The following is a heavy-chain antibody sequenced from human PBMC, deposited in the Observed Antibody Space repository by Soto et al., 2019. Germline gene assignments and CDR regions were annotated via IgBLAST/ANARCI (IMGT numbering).Heavy chain of an antibody. V-gene: IGHV1-8*02. J-gene: IGHJ6*02. CDR2: MNPNSGNA. D-gene: IGHD3-10*01. CDR3: ARGKEDYYGSEYYGRAMDV. CDR1: GYTFTNYG. Sequence: GASVKVSCKASGYTFTNYGISWVRQATGQGLEWMGWMNPNSGNAGYAQKFQGRVTMTRNTSISTAYLELSSLRSEDTAVYYCARGKEDYYGSEYYGRAMDVWGQGTTVTVSS.